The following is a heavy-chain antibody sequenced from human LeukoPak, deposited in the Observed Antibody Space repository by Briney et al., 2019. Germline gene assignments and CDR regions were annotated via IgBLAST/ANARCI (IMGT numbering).Heavy chain of an antibody. CDR3: ARSRPYYDILTGYYIGDAFDI. J-gene: IGHJ3*02. Sequence: GGSLRLSCAASGFTFSNYDMHWVRQAPGKGLEWVSGICKGGDTYYKDSVKGRFTISIENAKKSVYLQMNSLRPEDTAVYYCARSRPYYDILTGYYIGDAFDIWGQGTMVTVSS. CDR2: ICKGGDT. D-gene: IGHD3-9*01. CDR1: GFTFSNYD. V-gene: IGHV3-13*04.